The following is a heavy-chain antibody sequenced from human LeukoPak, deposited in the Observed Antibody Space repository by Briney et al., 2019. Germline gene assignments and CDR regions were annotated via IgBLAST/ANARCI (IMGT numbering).Heavy chain of an antibody. CDR3: ARVQLAWFGELSYFDY. V-gene: IGHV1-46*01. D-gene: IGHD3-10*01. CDR1: GYTFTSYH. J-gene: IGHJ4*02. Sequence: GASVKVSCKASGYTFTSYHIHWVRQAPGQGLEWMGIINPSGGTTIYAQKFQGRVTKTRDTSTSTVYMELSSLRSEDTAVYYCARVQLAWFGELSYFDYWGQGTLVTVSS. CDR2: INPSGGTT.